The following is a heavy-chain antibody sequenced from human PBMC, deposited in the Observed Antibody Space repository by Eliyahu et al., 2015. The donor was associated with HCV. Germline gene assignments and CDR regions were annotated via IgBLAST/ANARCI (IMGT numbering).Heavy chain of an antibody. J-gene: IGHJ6*02. CDR1: GYTFTNYG. Sequence: QVQLVQSGAEVKKPGASVKVSCKASGYTFTNYGITWVRQAPGQGLEWMGWISDYNGNTNYAQKFQGRLTMTTDTSTTTAYMELRSLRSDDTAVYYCARGYCSGSRCYSPYYFAMDVWGQGTTVTVSS. CDR3: ARGYCSGSRCYSPYYFAMDV. V-gene: IGHV1-18*01. D-gene: IGHD2-15*01. CDR2: ISDYNGNT.